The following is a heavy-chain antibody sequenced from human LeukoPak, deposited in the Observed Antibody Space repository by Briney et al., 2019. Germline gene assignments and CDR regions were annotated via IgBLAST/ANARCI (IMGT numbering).Heavy chain of an antibody. V-gene: IGHV1-2*06. CDR3: ARDSKQQLVGGDY. D-gene: IGHD6-13*01. CDR2: INPNSGGT. Sequence: GASVKVSCKASGYTVTGYYMHWVRQAPGQGLEWMGRINPNSGGTNYAQKFQGRVTMTRDTSISTAYMELSRLRSDDTAVYYCARDSKQQLVGGDYWGQGTLVTVSS. CDR1: GYTVTGYY. J-gene: IGHJ4*02.